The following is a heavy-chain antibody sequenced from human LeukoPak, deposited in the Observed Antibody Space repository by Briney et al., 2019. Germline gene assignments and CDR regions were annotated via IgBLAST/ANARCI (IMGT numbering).Heavy chain of an antibody. J-gene: IGHJ6*03. CDR3: ARGVTVTNALYYYYMDV. D-gene: IGHD4-17*01. V-gene: IGHV3-21*01. Sequence: GGSLRLSCAASGFTFSSYSMNWVRQAPGKGLEWVSSISSSSSYIYYADSVKGRFTISRDNAKNSLYLQMNSLRAEDTAVYYCARGVTVTNALYYYYMDVWGKGTTVTVSS. CDR2: ISSSSSYI. CDR1: GFTFSSYS.